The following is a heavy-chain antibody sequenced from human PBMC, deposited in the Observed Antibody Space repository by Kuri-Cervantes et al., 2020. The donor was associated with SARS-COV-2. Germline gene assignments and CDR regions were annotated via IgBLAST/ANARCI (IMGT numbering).Heavy chain of an antibody. CDR1: GGSFSGYY. D-gene: IGHD6-13*01. CDR2: INHSGST. CDR3: AKEGAEGGSSSWYYYYGMDV. J-gene: IGHJ6*02. Sequence: SCAVYGGSFSGYYWSWIRQPPGKGLEWIGEINHSGSTNYNPSLKSRVTMSVDTSKNQFSLKLSSVTAADTAVYYCAKEGAEGGSSSWYYYYGMDVWGQGTTVTVSS. V-gene: IGHV4-34*01.